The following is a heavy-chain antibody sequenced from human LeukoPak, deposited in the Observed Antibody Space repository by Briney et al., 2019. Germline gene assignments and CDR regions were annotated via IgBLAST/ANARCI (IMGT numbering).Heavy chain of an antibody. CDR2: INPNSGGT. V-gene: IGHV1-2*02. J-gene: IGHJ6*03. D-gene: IGHD6-19*01. Sequence: ASVKVSCKASGYTFTGYYMHRVRQAPGQGLEWMGWINPNSGGTNYAQKFQGRVTMTRDTSISTAYMELSRLTSDDTAVYYCARGVAGPYYYYYMDVWGRGTTVTVSS. CDR1: GYTFTGYY. CDR3: ARGVAGPYYYYYMDV.